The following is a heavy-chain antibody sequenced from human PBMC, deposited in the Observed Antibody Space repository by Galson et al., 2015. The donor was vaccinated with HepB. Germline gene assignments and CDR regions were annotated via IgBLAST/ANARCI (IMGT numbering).Heavy chain of an antibody. CDR1: GYSFTSYW. CDR3: AKDLNQIFGAVTPPKSPVDY. J-gene: IGHJ4*02. D-gene: IGHD3-3*01. CDR2: ISWNSGSI. V-gene: IGHV3-9*01. Sequence: SGAEVKKPGESLKISCKGSGYSFTSYWIAWVRQAPGKGLEWVSGISWNSGSIGYADSVKGRFTISRDNAKNSLYLQMNSLRTEDTALYYCAKDLNQIFGAVTPPKSPVDYWGQGTLVTVSS.